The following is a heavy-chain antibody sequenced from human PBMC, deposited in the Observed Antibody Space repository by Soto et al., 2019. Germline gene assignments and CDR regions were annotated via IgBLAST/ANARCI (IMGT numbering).Heavy chain of an antibody. CDR1: GDSVSSNSAA. Sequence: PLQTLSLTCAISGDSVSSNSAAWYWIRQSPSRGLEWLGRTYYRSKWYNDYAVSVKSRITINPDTSKNQFSLQLNSVTPEDTAVYYCAREDSSGWLHIFDYWGQGTLVTVSS. J-gene: IGHJ4*02. V-gene: IGHV6-1*01. CDR3: AREDSSGWLHIFDY. CDR2: TYYRSKWYN. D-gene: IGHD6-19*01.